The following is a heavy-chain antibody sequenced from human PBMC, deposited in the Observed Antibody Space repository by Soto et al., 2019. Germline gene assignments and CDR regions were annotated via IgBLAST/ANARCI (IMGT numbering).Heavy chain of an antibody. CDR1: GFTVSRNY. V-gene: IGHV3-66*01. CDR2: IYPGGDT. J-gene: IGHJ4*02. D-gene: IGHD5-12*01. CDR3: ATMRSYGGYDYR. Sequence: EVQLVESGGGLVQPGGSLRLSCAVSGFTVSRNYMTWVRQAPAKGLEWVSVIYPGGDTYYADLVKGRFTISRDNSKSTVYLQMNRLRAEDTAVYYCATMRSYGGYDYRWGQGTLVTVSS.